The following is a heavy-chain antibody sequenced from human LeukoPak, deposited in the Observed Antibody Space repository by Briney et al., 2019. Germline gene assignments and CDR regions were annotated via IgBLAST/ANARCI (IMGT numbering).Heavy chain of an antibody. D-gene: IGHD2-2*02. J-gene: IGHJ6*02. CDR1: GDSVSSNSAA. V-gene: IGHV6-1*01. Sequence: SQTLSLTCAISGDSVSSNSAAWNWIRQSPSRGLEWLGRTYYRSNLYNDYAVSVKSRITINPDTSKNQFSLQLNSVTPEDTAVYYCARVKVVPAAITSGHYYYYGMDVWGQGTTVTVSS. CDR2: TYYRSNLYN. CDR3: ARVKVVPAAITSGHYYYYGMDV.